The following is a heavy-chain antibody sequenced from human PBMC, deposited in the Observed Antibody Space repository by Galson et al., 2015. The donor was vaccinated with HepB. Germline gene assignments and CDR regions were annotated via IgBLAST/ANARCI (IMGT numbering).Heavy chain of an antibody. V-gene: IGHV5-51*03. CDR1: GYSFVNYW. J-gene: IGHJ5*01. CDR3: ARGVAASGLSYWLDF. Sequence: QSGAEVKKPGESLQISCETSGYSFVNYWIVWVRQMPGKGLEWMGIIWPRDSNTVYSPSFQGQVTISADKSISTAFLQWRSLKASDTAIYYCARGVAASGLSYWLDFWGQGTLVTVST. D-gene: IGHD2-15*01. CDR2: IWPRDSNT.